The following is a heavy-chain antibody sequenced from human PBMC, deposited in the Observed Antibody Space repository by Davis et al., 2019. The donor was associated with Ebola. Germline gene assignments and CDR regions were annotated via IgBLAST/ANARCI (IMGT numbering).Heavy chain of an antibody. CDR1: GYTFTNYY. CDR3: ARDWMVRGVDY. Sequence: AASVKVSCKASGYTFTNYYMHWVRQAPGQGLEWMGMINPNDGRTIYAQKLQGRVTMTTDTSTSTAYMELRSLRSDDTAVYYCARDWMVRGVDYWGQGTLVTVSS. D-gene: IGHD3-10*01. V-gene: IGHV1-46*01. J-gene: IGHJ4*02. CDR2: INPNDGRT.